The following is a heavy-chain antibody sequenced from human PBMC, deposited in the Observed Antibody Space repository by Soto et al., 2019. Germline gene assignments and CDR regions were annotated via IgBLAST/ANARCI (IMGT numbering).Heavy chain of an antibody. D-gene: IGHD3-3*01. CDR1: GYTFSNYG. Sequence: QVQLVQSGAEVKKPGASVKVSCKASGYTFSNYGINWVRQAPGQGLEWMGWISAYNGNTNYAQKLQGRVTMTTDTSTRTAYMELRSLTSDDTAVYYCARDILVWIPSVAGYWSQGTLLTVSS. CDR2: ISAYNGNT. V-gene: IGHV1-18*01. J-gene: IGHJ4*02. CDR3: ARDILVWIPSVAGY.